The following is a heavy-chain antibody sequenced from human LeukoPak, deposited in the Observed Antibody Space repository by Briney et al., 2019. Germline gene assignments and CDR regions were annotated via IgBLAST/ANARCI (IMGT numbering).Heavy chain of an antibody. D-gene: IGHD6-19*01. CDR3: ARLAVAGTRWFDP. J-gene: IGHJ5*02. Sequence: ASVKVSCKASGYTFTGYYMYWVRQPPGQGLEWMGWINPNSGGTNYAQKFQGRVTMTRDTSISTAYMELSRLRSDDTAVYYCARLAVAGTRWFDPWGQGTLVTVSS. CDR2: INPNSGGT. CDR1: GYTFTGYY. V-gene: IGHV1-2*02.